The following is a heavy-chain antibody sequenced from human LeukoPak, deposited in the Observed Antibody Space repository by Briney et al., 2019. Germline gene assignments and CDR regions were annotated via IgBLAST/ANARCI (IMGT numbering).Heavy chain of an antibody. V-gene: IGHV1-46*01. CDR1: GYTFTGYY. CDR2: INPSGGST. J-gene: IGHJ5*02. CDR3: ARGPLYGDYDSESNWFDP. Sequence: ASVKVSCKASGYTFTGYYMHWVRQAPGQGLEWMGIINPSGGSTSYAQKFQGRVTMTRDMSTSTVYMELSSLRSEDTAVYYCARGPLYGDYDSESNWFDPWGQGTLVTVSS. D-gene: IGHD4-17*01.